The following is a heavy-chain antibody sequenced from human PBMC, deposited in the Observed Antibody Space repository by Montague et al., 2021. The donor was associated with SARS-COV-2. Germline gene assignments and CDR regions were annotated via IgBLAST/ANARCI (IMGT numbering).Heavy chain of an antibody. D-gene: IGHD3-3*01. CDR2: ISSSSSYI. J-gene: IGHJ4*02. CDR3: ARDARYDFWSGYYFDY. Sequence: SLRLSCSASGFTFSSYSMNWVRQAPGKGLEWVSSISSSSSYIYYADSVKGRFTISRDNAKNSLYLQMNSLRAEDMAVYYCARDARYDFWSGYYFDYWGQGTLVTVSS. V-gene: IGHV3-21*01. CDR1: GFTFSSYS.